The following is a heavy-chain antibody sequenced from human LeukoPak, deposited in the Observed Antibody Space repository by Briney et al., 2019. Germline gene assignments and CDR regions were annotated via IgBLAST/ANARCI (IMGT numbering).Heavy chain of an antibody. Sequence: ASVKVSCKASGYTFTGYYLHWVRQAPGQGLEWMGWINPNSGGTNYAEKFQGRVTMTRDTSISTTYMELSSLKSDDTAVYYCARGSLLVPAAIDPPGNDYWGQGTLVTVSS. D-gene: IGHD2-2*01. J-gene: IGHJ4*02. CDR3: ARGSLLVPAAIDPPGNDY. CDR1: GYTFTGYY. V-gene: IGHV1-2*02. CDR2: INPNSGGT.